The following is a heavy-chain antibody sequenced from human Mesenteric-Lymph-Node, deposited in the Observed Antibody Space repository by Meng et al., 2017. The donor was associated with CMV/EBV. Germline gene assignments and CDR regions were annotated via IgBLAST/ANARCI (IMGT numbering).Heavy chain of an antibody. D-gene: IGHD2-2*01. J-gene: IGHJ6*02. CDR2: INPNSGGR. Sequence: ASVKVSCKASGYTFTGYYMHWVRQAPGQGLEWMGWINPNSGGRNFAQKFQGRVTMTRDTSISTAYMELSRLRSDDTAVYYCAREPTVVPAAIAPGDYYGMDVWGQGTTVTVSS. CDR1: GYTFTGYY. CDR3: AREPTVVPAAIAPGDYYGMDV. V-gene: IGHV1-2*02.